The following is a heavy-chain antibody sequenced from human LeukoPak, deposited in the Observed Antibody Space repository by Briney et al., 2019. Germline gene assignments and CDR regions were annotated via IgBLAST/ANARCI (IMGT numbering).Heavy chain of an antibody. V-gene: IGHV3-30*04. J-gene: IGHJ4*02. CDR3: AKWISTNGNYFDY. CDR1: GFTFSSYA. CDR2: ISYDGSNK. Sequence: GGSLRLSCAASGFTFSSYAMHWVRQAPGKGLEWVAVISYDGSNKYYADSVKGRFTISRDNSKNTLYLQMNSLRAEDTAVYYCAKWISTNGNYFDYWGQGTLVTVSS. D-gene: IGHD3-3*02.